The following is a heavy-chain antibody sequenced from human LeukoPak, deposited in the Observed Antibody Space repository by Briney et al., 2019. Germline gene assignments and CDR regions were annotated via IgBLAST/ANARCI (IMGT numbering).Heavy chain of an antibody. Sequence: SETLSLTCAVSGYSISSGYYWGWIRQPPGKGLEWIGSIYHSGSTYYNPSLKSRVTISVDTSKNQFSLKLSSVTAADTAVYYCARDQLLWFGELQMAYGMDVWGKGTTVTASS. D-gene: IGHD3-10*01. CDR3: ARDQLLWFGELQMAYGMDV. V-gene: IGHV4-38-2*02. J-gene: IGHJ6*04. CDR2: IYHSGST. CDR1: GYSISSGYY.